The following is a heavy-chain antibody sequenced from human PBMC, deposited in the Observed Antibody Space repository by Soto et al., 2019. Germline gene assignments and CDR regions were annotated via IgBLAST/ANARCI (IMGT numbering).Heavy chain of an antibody. Sequence: SETLSLTCTVSGGSVSSSSYYWGWIRQPPGKGLEWIGSIYYSGSTYYNPSLKSRVTISVDTSKNQFSLKLSSVTAADTAVYYCVRDGTKTLWDWFDPWGQGISVTVS. CDR1: GGSVSSSSYY. V-gene: IGHV4-39*01. CDR2: IYYSGST. D-gene: IGHD1-1*01. CDR3: VRDGTKTLWDWFDP. J-gene: IGHJ5*02.